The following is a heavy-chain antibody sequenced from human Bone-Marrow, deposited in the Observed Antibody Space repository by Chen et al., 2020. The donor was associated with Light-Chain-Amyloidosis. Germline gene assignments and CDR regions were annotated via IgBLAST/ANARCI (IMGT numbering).Heavy chain of an antibody. CDR3: ARRRDGYNFDY. V-gene: IGHV5-51*01. CDR1: GYTFPNYW. Sequence: VKKPGESLKISCKGSGYTFPNYWIGWVRQMPGKGLEWMGVIYPDDSDARYSPSFEGQVTISADKSMTTAYLQWRSLKASDTAMYYCARRRDGYNFDYWGQGTLVTVSS. J-gene: IGHJ4*02. D-gene: IGHD5-12*01. CDR2: IYPDDSDA.